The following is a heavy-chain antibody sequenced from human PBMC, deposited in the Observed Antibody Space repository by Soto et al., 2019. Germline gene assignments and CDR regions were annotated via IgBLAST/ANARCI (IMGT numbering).Heavy chain of an antibody. D-gene: IGHD1-7*01. CDR2: ITYDGSNK. V-gene: IGHV3-30*18. CDR1: GFNFDNYG. Sequence: GGSLRLSCQASGFNFDNYGMHWVRQAPGKGLEWVAVITYDGSNKYYADSVKGRFTISRDNSKNTLSLHLNTLKPEDTAVYHCAKDRVGGTFYTPLGFWGQGPLVTVSS. CDR3: AKDRVGGTFYTPLGF. J-gene: IGHJ4*02.